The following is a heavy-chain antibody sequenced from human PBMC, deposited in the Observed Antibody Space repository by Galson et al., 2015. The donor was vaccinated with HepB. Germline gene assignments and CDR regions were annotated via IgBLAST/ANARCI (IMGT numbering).Heavy chain of an antibody. V-gene: IGHV4-59*01. Sequence: SETLSLTCTVSGGSISSYYWSWIRQPPGKGLEWIGYIYYSGSTNYNPSLKSRVTISVDTSKNQFSLKLSSVTAADTAVYYCARGRSSWYPLTIDYWGQGTLVTVSS. CDR2: IYYSGST. D-gene: IGHD6-13*01. CDR1: GGSISSYY. CDR3: ARGRSSWYPLTIDY. J-gene: IGHJ4*02.